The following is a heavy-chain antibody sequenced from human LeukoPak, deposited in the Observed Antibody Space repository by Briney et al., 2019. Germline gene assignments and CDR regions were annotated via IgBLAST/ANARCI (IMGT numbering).Heavy chain of an antibody. CDR2: IYYSGST. J-gene: IGHJ4*02. CDR3: AREQRGKNDY. V-gene: IGHV4-39*07. Sequence: SETLSLTCTVSGASISSTTYYWGWIRQPPRKGLEWIASIYYSGSTYYNPSLKSRVTISVDTSKNQFSLKLSSVTAADTAVYYCAREQRGKNDYWGQGTLVTVSS. CDR1: GASISSTTYY. D-gene: IGHD1-26*01.